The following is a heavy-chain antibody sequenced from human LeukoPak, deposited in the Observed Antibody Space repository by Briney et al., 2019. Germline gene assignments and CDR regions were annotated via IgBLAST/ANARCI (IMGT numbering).Heavy chain of an antibody. CDR3: ARGTQTWIQLWGYMDV. Sequence: KSGGSLRLSCAGSGLTLSNYWMSWVRRAPGKGLEWVSYISSSGSTIYYADSVKGRFTISRDNAKNSLYLQMNSLRAEDTAVYYCARGTQTWIQLWGYMDVWGKGTTVTISS. V-gene: IGHV3-11*01. CDR2: ISSSGSTI. J-gene: IGHJ6*03. D-gene: IGHD5-18*01. CDR1: GLTLSNYW.